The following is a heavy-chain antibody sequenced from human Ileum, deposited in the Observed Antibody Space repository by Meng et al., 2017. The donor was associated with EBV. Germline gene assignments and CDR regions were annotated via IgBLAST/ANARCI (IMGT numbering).Heavy chain of an antibody. D-gene: IGHD3-22*01. Sequence: VQLQQWCASLVTPSETLLLTSAVYGGPLSGYYWSWIRQPPGKGLEWIGEITHSGSTNYNSSLKSRVTILVDTSKNQLSLKMNSVTAADTAVYYCARCYDSSGYYELNHFDHWGQGTLVTVSS. CDR1: GGPLSGYY. V-gene: IGHV4-34*01. CDR3: ARCYDSSGYYELNHFDH. J-gene: IGHJ4*02. CDR2: ITHSGST.